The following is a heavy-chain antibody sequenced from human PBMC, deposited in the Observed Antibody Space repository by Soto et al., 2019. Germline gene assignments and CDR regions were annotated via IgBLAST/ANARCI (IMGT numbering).Heavy chain of an antibody. V-gene: IGHV4-39*01. CDR1: GCSMSSSSYY. D-gene: IGHD3-22*01. CDR2: IYYSGGA. CDR3: AGRGEVEVTGFVY. J-gene: IGHJ4*02. Sequence: PSETLSLTCPVSGCSMSSSSYYWGWIRQPPGKGLEWIESIYYSGGAYYNPSLKSRVTISVDTSKNQFSLKLSSVTAADTAVYYCAGRGEVEVTGFVYWGQGTMVTVSS.